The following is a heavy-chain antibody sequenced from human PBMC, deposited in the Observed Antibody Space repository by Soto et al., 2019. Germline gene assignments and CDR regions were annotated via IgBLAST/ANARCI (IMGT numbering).Heavy chain of an antibody. V-gene: IGHV1-18*01. CDR1: GYTFTSYG. J-gene: IGHJ5*02. CDR3: ARDGIVPATLLNWFDP. CDR2: ISAYNGNT. D-gene: IGHD2-2*01. Sequence: ASVKVSCKASGYTFTSYGISWVRQAPGQGLEWMGWISAYNGNTNYAQKLQGRVTMTTDTSTSTAYMELRGLRSDDTAVYYCARDGIVPATLLNWFDPWGQGTLVTVSS.